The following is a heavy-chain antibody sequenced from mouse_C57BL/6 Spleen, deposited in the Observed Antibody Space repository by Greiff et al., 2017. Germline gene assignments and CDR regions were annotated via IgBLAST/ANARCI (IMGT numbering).Heavy chain of an antibody. V-gene: IGHV14-4*01. J-gene: IGHJ3*01. CDR2: IDPENGDT. CDR1: GFNIKDDY. CDR3: TTIYYGSSYYETFAY. Sequence: VQLKESGAELVRPGASVKLSCTASGFNIKDDYMHWVKQRPEQGLEWIGWIDPENGDTEYASKFQGKATITADTSSNTAYLQLSSLTSEDTAVYYCTTIYYGSSYYETFAYWGQGTLVTVSA. D-gene: IGHD1-1*01.